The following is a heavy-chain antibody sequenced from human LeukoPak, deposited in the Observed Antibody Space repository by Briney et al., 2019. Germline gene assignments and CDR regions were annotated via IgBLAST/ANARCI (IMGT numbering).Heavy chain of an antibody. D-gene: IGHD3-22*01. CDR1: GYSFTSYW. V-gene: IGHV5-51*01. CDR3: ARPPHYYDSSGYRALPFDY. CDR2: IYPGDSDT. J-gene: IGHJ4*02. Sequence: GESLKISCKGSGYSFTSYWIGWVRQMPGKGLEWMGIIYPGDSDTRYSPSFQGQVTISADKSISTAYLQWSSLKASDTAMYYCARPPHYYDSSGYRALPFDYWGQGTLVTVSS.